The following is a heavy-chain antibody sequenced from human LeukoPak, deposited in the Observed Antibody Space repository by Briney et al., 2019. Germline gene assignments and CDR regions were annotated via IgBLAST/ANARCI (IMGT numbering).Heavy chain of an antibody. J-gene: IGHJ4*02. CDR2: IYPGDYET. V-gene: IGHV5-51*01. Sequence: GESLKISCEGSGYSFSNYWIGWVRQMPGKGLEWMGIIYPGDYETRYSPSFQGLVTISVDKSISTAYLQWSSLKASDTAMYYCATPPEYCGNACSFDHWGQGTLVTVSS. D-gene: IGHD2-21*02. CDR1: GYSFSNYW. CDR3: ATPPEYCGNACSFDH.